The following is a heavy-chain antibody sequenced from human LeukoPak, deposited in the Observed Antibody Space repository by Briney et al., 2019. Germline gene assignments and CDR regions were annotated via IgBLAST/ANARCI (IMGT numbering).Heavy chain of an antibody. Sequence: ASVKVSCTVSGYTLTELSMHWVRHAPGKGLEWMGGFDPEDGETIYAQKFQGRVTMTEDTSTDTAYMELSSLRSEDTAVYYCATVVVTAPGEDYFDYWGQGTLVTVSS. CDR2: FDPEDGET. D-gene: IGHD2-21*02. V-gene: IGHV1-24*01. J-gene: IGHJ4*02. CDR3: ATVVVTAPGEDYFDY. CDR1: GYTLTELS.